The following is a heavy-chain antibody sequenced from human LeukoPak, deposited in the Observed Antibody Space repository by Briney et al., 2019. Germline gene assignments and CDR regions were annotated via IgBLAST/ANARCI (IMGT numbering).Heavy chain of an antibody. CDR1: ADSVSTNTGA. CDR3: ARGGSFAFDI. CDR2: TYYRSQWHN. J-gene: IGHJ3*02. V-gene: IGHV6-1*01. D-gene: IGHD2-15*01. Sequence: SPTLLLTFAISADSVSTNTGAWNWIRQSPSRGLEWLGRTYYRSQWHNEYAVSVESRINVTPHTSKNQVSLQLNSVTLEDTAVYYCARGGSFAFDIWGQGTMVTVSA.